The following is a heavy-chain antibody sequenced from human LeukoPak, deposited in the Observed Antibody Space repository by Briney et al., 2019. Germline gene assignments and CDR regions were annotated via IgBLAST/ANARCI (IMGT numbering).Heavy chain of an antibody. J-gene: IGHJ6*03. CDR2: MNPSSGNT. CDR3: ARGGRSSWFRPALYYYYDMDV. Sequence: ASVKVSCKASGYTFTSYDINWVRQATGQGLEWMGWMNPSSGNTGYAQKFQGRVTMTRNTSISTAYMELSSLRSEDTAVYYCARGGRSSWFRPALYYYYDMDVWGKGTTVTVSS. D-gene: IGHD6-13*01. CDR1: GYTFTSYD. V-gene: IGHV1-8*01.